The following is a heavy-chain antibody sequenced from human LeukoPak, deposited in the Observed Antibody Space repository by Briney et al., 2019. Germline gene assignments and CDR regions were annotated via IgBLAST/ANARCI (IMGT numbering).Heavy chain of an antibody. CDR2: IRHDGTET. Sequence: GGSLRLSFAPPEFSFSSFGLHGLRQAPGKGPRPLPLIRHDGTETYHADSVKGRFTISRDDSKSTFYLQMNSLRPEDTAVYYCAKANRDHLSHYYGVDVWGPGTTV. CDR3: AKANRDHLSHYYGVDV. V-gene: IGHV3-30*02. CDR1: EFSFSSFG. J-gene: IGHJ6*02. D-gene: IGHD3-10*01.